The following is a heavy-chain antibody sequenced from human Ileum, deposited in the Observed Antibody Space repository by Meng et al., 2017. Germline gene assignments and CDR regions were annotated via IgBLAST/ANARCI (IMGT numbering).Heavy chain of an antibody. D-gene: IGHD3-22*01. CDR1: GGSISSGDYY. V-gene: IGHV4-30-4*01. Sequence: QVQLQESGPGLVKPSQTLSLTCTVSGGSISSGDYYCSWFRQPPGKGLEWIGYIYYSGSTYYNPSLKSRLTISVDTSKNQFSLKLSSVTAADTAVYYCARDRDSSGYYPYWGQGTLVTVSS. J-gene: IGHJ4*02. CDR2: IYYSGST. CDR3: ARDRDSSGYYPY.